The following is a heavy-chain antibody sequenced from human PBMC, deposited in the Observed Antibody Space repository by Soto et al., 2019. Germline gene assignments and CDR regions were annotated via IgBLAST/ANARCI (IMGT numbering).Heavy chain of an antibody. CDR2: IWYDGSNK. CDR3: ARPHSSSWYPVRPPFDY. Sequence: GGSLRLSCAASGFTFSSYGMHWVRQAPGKGLEWVAVIWYDGSNKYYADSVKGRFTISRDNSKNTLYLQMNSLRAEDTAVYYCARPHSSSWYPVRPPFDYWGQGTLVTVSS. CDR1: GFTFSSYG. V-gene: IGHV3-33*01. D-gene: IGHD6-13*01. J-gene: IGHJ4*02.